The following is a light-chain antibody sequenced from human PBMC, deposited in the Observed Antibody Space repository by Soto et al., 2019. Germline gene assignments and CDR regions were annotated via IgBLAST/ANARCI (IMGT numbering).Light chain of an antibody. V-gene: IGKV3-20*01. CDR2: GAS. Sequence: EIVLTQSPGTLSLSPGERATLSCRASQSVSNSYLAWYQQKPGQAPRLLIYGASSRATGIPDGFSGSGSGTDFTLTISRLEPEDFAVDYCQQYGSSPWTFGQGNKVEIK. CDR1: QSVSNSY. CDR3: QQYGSSPWT. J-gene: IGKJ1*01.